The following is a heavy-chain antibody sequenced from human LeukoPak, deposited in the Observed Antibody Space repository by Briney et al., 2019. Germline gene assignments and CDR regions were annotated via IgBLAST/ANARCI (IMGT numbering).Heavy chain of an antibody. J-gene: IGHJ4*02. V-gene: IGHV3-21*01. Sequence: GGSLRLSSAASGSTFSSYSMNWVRQAPGKGLGWVSSISSSSSYIYYADSVKGRFTISRDNAKNSLYLQMNSLRAEDTAVYYCARDSSSAFYYFDYWGQGTLVTVSS. CDR3: ARDSSSAFYYFDY. CDR2: ISSSSSYI. CDR1: GSTFSSYS. D-gene: IGHD6-6*01.